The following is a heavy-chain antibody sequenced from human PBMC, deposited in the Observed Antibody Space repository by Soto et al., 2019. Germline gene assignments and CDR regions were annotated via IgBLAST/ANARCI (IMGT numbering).Heavy chain of an antibody. Sequence: GESLKISCAASGFTVSSYYMNWVRLVPEKGLEWVSVIYSSGPTFYADSVRGRFTISRDNSKNTLYLQMDSLSAEDTAVYYCAKDRHYPRDYFHYWGQGTLVTVSS. CDR1: GFTVSSYY. D-gene: IGHD3-10*01. V-gene: IGHV3-53*01. CDR2: IYSSGPT. J-gene: IGHJ4*02. CDR3: AKDRHYPRDYFHY.